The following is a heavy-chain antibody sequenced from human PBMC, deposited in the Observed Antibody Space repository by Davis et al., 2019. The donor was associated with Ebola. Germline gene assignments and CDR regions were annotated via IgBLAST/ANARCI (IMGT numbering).Heavy chain of an antibody. V-gene: IGHV3-53*01. J-gene: IGHJ5*02. Sequence: GESLKISCAASGFTVSSNYMSWVRQAPGKGLEWVSVIYSGGSTYYADSVKGRFTISRDHSKNTLYLQMNSLRAEDTAVYYCAKSGGFDFWSGYYNWFDPWGQGTLVTVSS. CDR3: AKSGGFDFWSGYYNWFDP. CDR2: IYSGGST. D-gene: IGHD3-3*01. CDR1: GFTVSSNY.